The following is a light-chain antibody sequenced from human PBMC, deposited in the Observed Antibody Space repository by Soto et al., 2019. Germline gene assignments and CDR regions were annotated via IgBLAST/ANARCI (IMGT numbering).Light chain of an antibody. J-gene: IGKJ4*01. CDR1: QSVSSSY. Sequence: EIVLTQSPGTLSLSPGERATLSCRASQSVSSSYLAWYQQKPGQAPRLLIYGASSRATGIPGRFSGSGSGTDFTLTISRLEPEDFAVYYCQQYNEWPPLTFGGGTKVDIK. CDR2: GAS. CDR3: QQYNEWPPLT. V-gene: IGKV3-20*01.